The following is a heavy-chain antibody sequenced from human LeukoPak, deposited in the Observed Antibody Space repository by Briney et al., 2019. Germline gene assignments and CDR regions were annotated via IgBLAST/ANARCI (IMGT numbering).Heavy chain of an antibody. CDR2: IYYSGST. D-gene: IGHD3-9*01. J-gene: IGHJ5*02. V-gene: IGHV4-31*03. CDR3: ARGDWFTWFDP. Sequence: SQTLSLTCTVSGGSISSGGYYWSWIRQHPGKGLEWIGYIYYSGSTYYNPSLKSRVTISVETSKNQFSLKLSSVTAADTAVYYCARGDWFTWFDPRGQGTLVTVSS. CDR1: GGSISSGGYY.